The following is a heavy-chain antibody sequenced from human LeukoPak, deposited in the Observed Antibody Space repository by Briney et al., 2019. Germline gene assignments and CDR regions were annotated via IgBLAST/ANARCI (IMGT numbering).Heavy chain of an antibody. Sequence: KASETLSLTCAVYGGSFSGYYWSWIRQPPGKGLEWIGEINHSGSTNYNPSLKSRVTISVDTSKNQFSLKLSSVTAADTAVYYCARHVWSSSSRYYYYYMDVWGKGTTVTVSS. CDR3: ARHVWSSSSRYYYYYMDV. D-gene: IGHD6-6*01. V-gene: IGHV4-34*01. CDR1: GGSFSGYY. CDR2: INHSGST. J-gene: IGHJ6*03.